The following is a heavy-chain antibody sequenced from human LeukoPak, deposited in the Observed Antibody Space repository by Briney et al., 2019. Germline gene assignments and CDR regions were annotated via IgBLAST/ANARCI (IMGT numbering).Heavy chain of an antibody. CDR2: INRSGGST. CDR3: ARGFRNGPFDC. D-gene: IGHD2-8*01. V-gene: IGHV3-20*04. CDR1: GFTFDDYG. J-gene: IGHJ4*02. Sequence: RPGGPRRPSCEASGFTFDDYGMSWVRQPPGKGLEWVSGINRSGGSTDYADSEKGRFTISRDNAKNSHFLQMNSLRVEDTDLYYCARGFRNGPFDCWGQGTLVTVSS.